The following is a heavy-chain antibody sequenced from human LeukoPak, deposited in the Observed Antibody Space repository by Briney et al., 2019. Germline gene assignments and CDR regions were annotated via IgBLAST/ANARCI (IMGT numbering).Heavy chain of an antibody. V-gene: IGHV4-30-2*01. CDR3: TPRNDYGDCGGGSVDV. CDR2: IYHSGST. CDR1: GGSISSGGYS. D-gene: IGHD4-17*01. J-gene: IGHJ3*01. Sequence: SQTLSLTCAVSGGSISSGGYSWSWIRQPPGKGLEWIGYIYHSGSTYYNPSLKSRVTISVDRYKNQFSLKLTSVTAADTAVYYCTPRNDYGDCGGGSVDVWRRGTMVTVSS.